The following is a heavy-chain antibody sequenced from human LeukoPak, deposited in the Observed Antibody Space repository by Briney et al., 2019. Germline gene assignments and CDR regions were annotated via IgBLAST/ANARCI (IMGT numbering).Heavy chain of an antibody. CDR2: ISESGGST. D-gene: IGHD3-10*01. CDR3: ARALEYYYGSGSPSRVYYYYGMDV. V-gene: IGHV3-23*01. Sequence: PGGSLRLSCAASGFTFSSYAISWVRQAPGKGLEWVSGISESGGSTYYADSVKGRFTISRDNSKNTLYLQMNSLRAEDTAVYYCARALEYYYGSGSPSRVYYYYGMDVWGQGTTVTVSS. CDR1: GFTFSSYA. J-gene: IGHJ6*02.